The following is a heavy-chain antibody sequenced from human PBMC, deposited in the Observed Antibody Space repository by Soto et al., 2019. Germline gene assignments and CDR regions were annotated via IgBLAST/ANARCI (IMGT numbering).Heavy chain of an antibody. D-gene: IGHD3-3*01. Sequence: ETLSLTCTVSGGSISSSSYYWGWIRQPPGKGLEWIGSIYYSGSTYYNPSLKSRVTISVDTSKNQFSLKLSSVTAADTAVYYCARRNFWSGYADYWGQGTLVTVSS. V-gene: IGHV4-39*01. J-gene: IGHJ4*02. CDR3: ARRNFWSGYADY. CDR2: IYYSGST. CDR1: GGSISSSSYY.